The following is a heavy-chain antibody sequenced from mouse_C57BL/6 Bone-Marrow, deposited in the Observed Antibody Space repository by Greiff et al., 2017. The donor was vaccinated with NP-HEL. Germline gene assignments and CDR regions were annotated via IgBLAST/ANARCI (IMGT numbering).Heavy chain of an antibody. CDR1: GYAFSSSW. CDR2: IYPGAGDT. J-gene: IGHJ3*01. CDR3: ANTGTGFAY. D-gene: IGHD1-1*02. Sequence: QVQLQQSGPELVKPGASVTISCKASGYAFSSSWMNWVKQRPGQGLEWIGRIYPGAGDTNYNGKFKGKATLTADKSSSTAYMQLSSLTSEDTAVYFCANTGTGFAYWGQGTLVTVSA. V-gene: IGHV1-82*01.